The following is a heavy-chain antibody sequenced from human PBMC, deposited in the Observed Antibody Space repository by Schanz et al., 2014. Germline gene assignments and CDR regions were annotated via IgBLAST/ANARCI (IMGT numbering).Heavy chain of an antibody. V-gene: IGHV1-18*01. J-gene: IGHJ6*01. CDR2: ISVYHGHT. CDR1: GYTFNNHG. CDR3: VRDAGWAFGDYHGMDV. D-gene: IGHD3-10*01. Sequence: QVQLVQSGGEVKKPGASATVSCKASGYTFNNHGISWVRQAPGQGLEWMGWISVYHGHTNYAEKVHGRVTMTTDTSTSAAYMELRSLISDDTAVYYCVRDAGWAFGDYHGMDVGGQGTSDAVAS.